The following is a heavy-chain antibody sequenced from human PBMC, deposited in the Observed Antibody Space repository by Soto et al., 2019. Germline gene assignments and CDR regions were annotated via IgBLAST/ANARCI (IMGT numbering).Heavy chain of an antibody. D-gene: IGHD2-15*01. CDR3: ARDRNYCSGGSCYSDWYFDL. V-gene: IGHV4-59*01. CDR1: GGSISSYY. J-gene: IGHJ2*01. Sequence: QVQLQESGPGLVKPSETLSLTCTVSGGSISSYYWSWIRQPPGKGLEWIGYIYYSGSTNYNPSLKSRVPISVDTSKNQFSLKLSSVTAADTAVYYCARDRNYCSGGSCYSDWYFDLWGRGTLVTVSS. CDR2: IYYSGST.